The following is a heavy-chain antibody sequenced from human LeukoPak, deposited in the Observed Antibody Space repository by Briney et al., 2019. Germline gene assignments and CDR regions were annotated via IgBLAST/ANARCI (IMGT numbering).Heavy chain of an antibody. Sequence: PGGSLRLSCAASGIIFGSHGMAWVRQAPGKGLEWVSSINPNGDRTFHADFVKGRFTNSRDNSKNTVSLHMNSLRAEDSAIYRCARAYDKAYDYWGQGTLVTVSS. J-gene: IGHJ4*02. V-gene: IGHV3-23*01. D-gene: IGHD2-21*01. CDR1: GIIFGSHG. CDR2: INPNGDRT. CDR3: ARAYDKAYDY.